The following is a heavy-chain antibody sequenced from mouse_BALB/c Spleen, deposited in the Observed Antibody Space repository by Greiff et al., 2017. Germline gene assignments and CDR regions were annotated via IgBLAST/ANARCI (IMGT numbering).Heavy chain of an antibody. D-gene: IGHD1-2*01. CDR3: ARGERDGYYFDY. J-gene: IGHJ2*01. CDR1: GYTFTDYV. V-gene: IGHV1-77*01. Sequence: VQGVESGPELVKPGASVKMSCKASGYTFTDYVISWVKQRTGQGLEWIGEIYPGSGSTYYNEKFKGKATLTADKSSNTAYMQLSSLTSEDSAVYFCARGERDGYYFDYWGQGTTLTVSS. CDR2: IYPGSGST.